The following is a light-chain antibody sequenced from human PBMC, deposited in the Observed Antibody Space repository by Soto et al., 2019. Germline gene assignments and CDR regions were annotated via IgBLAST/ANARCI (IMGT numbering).Light chain of an antibody. Sequence: ETVLTQSPGTLSLSPGERATLSCRASQAVSSNHLAWYQQKPGQAPRLLIYGGSSRATGIPVRFSGSGSETDFTLTITRLEPEDFAVYYCQQYSSSRTFGQGTKVDIK. J-gene: IGKJ1*01. V-gene: IGKV3-20*01. CDR3: QQYSSSRT. CDR1: QAVSSNH. CDR2: GGS.